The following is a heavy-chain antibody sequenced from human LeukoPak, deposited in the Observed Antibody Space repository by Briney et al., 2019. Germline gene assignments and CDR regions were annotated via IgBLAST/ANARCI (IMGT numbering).Heavy chain of an antibody. CDR2: INHSGST. Sequence: SETLSLTCAVYGGSFSGYYWSWIRQPPGKGLEWIGEINHSGSTNYNPSLKSRVTISVDTSKNQFSLKLSSVTAADTAVYYCARGLLWFGEFTFDYWGQGTLVTVSS. CDR1: GGSFSGYY. CDR3: ARGLLWFGEFTFDY. J-gene: IGHJ4*02. V-gene: IGHV4-34*01. D-gene: IGHD3-10*01.